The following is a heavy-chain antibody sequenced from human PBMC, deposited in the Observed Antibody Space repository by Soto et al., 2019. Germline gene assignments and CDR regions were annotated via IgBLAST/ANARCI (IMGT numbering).Heavy chain of an antibody. J-gene: IGHJ2*01. V-gene: IGHV3-9*01. Sequence: VQLEESGGGLFQPGGSLRLSCVASGFTFSSNWMHWVGRFPGRGLEGVSGIRWNSVSIGYAASVKGRFTMSRDNAKNSLYLQMNSLRAEDTALYYCAKAPARRVQLTVTNGYFALWGRGTLVTVSS. CDR1: GFTFSSNW. D-gene: IGHD4-17*01. CDR3: AKAPARRVQLTVTNGYFAL. CDR2: IRWNSVSI.